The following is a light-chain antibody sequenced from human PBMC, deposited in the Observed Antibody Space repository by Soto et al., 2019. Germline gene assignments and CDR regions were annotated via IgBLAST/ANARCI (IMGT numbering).Light chain of an antibody. CDR3: QQYGSSSWT. Sequence: EIVLTQSPGALSLSPGKRATLSCRASQSISSSYLAWYQQRPGQAPRLLIYGASSRATGIPDRFSGSGSGTEFTLTISRLEPEDFAAYYCQQYGSSSWTFGQGTKVDNK. V-gene: IGKV3-20*01. J-gene: IGKJ1*01. CDR1: QSISSSY. CDR2: GAS.